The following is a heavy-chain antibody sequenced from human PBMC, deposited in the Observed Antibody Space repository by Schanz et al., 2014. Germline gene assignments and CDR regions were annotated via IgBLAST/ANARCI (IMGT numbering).Heavy chain of an antibody. J-gene: IGHJ4*02. CDR3: ARGGPAYYFDD. V-gene: IGHV3-23*01. CDR2: ISGSGGST. CDR1: GFTFSSHW. Sequence: EVQLLESGGGLVQPGGSLRLSCAASGFTFSSHWMHWVRQDPGMGLEWVSAISGSGGSTYYADSVKGRFTISRDNSKNTLYLQMNSLRAEDTAVYYCARGGPAYYFDDWGQGTLXTVSS.